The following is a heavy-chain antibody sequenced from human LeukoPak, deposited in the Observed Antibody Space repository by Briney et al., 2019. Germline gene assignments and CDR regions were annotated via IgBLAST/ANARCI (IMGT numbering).Heavy chain of an antibody. V-gene: IGHV1-18*01. J-gene: IGHJ2*01. D-gene: IGHD4-23*01. CDR3: ARDHGGKVDRYFDV. CDR2: ISAYKGNT. CDR1: GYPFASYG. Sequence: GASVKVSCKASGYPFASYGMSWVRQAPGQGLEWMGWISAYKGNTNYAQKFQGRVTMTTDTSTSTGYMELRSLRSDDTAVYYCARDHGGKVDRYFDVWGRVTLVTVSS.